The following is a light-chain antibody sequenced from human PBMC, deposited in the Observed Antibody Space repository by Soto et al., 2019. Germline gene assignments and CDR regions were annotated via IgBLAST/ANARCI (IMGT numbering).Light chain of an antibody. J-gene: IGLJ1*01. V-gene: IGLV2-14*01. Sequence: QSALRHPASVSWSPGHSITISCTGTSSDVGAYNYVSWYQQHPGKAPKLMIYDVSHRPSGVSHRFSGSKSGNTASLTISGLQAEEEADYYCGSYTTSSNYVFGTGTKVTVL. CDR1: SSDVGAYNY. CDR3: GSYTTSSNYV. CDR2: DVS.